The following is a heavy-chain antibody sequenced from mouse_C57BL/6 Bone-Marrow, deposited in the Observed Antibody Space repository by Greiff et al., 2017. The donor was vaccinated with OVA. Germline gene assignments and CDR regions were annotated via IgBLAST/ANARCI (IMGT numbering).Heavy chain of an antibody. Sequence: VQLQQSGAELVRPGASVTLSCKASGYTFTDYEMHWVKQTPVHGLEWIGAIDPETGGTAYNQKFKGKAILTADKSSSTAYMELRSLTSEDSAVYYCTPLYYDYDGRGMDYWGQGTSVTVSS. CDR1: GYTFTDYE. D-gene: IGHD2-4*01. J-gene: IGHJ4*01. V-gene: IGHV1-15*01. CDR2: IDPETGGT. CDR3: TPLYYDYDGRGMDY.